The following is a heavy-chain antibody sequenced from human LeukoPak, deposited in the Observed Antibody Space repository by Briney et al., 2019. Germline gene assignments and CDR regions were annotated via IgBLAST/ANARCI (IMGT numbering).Heavy chain of an antibody. D-gene: IGHD3-22*01. Sequence: GGSLRLSCAASGFTFNSYGMSWVRQAPGKGLEWVSGISGSGGSTDYADSVKGRFTISRDNSRKKLYLQMNSLRADDTAVYYCAKPLYDSSGYYKEDVFDMWGQGTMVTVSS. J-gene: IGHJ3*02. V-gene: IGHV3-23*01. CDR2: ISGSGGST. CDR3: AKPLYDSSGYYKEDVFDM. CDR1: GFTFNSYG.